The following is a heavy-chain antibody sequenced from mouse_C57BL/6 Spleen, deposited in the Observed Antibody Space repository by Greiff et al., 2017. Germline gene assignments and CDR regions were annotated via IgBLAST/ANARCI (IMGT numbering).Heavy chain of an antibody. V-gene: IGHV7-1*01. J-gene: IGHJ2*01. D-gene: IGHD2-10*02. CDR3: ARGLEGFYFDY. CDR2: SRNKANDYTT. Sequence: EVQLVESGGGLVQSGRSLRLSCATSGFTFSDFYMEWVRQAPGKGLEWIAASRNKANDYTTEYSASVKGRFIVTRDTSQSILYLQMNALRAEDTAIYYCARGLEGFYFDYWGQGTTLTVSS. CDR1: GFTFSDFY.